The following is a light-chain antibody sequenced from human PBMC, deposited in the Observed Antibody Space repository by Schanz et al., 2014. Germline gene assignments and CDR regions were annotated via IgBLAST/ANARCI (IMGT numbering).Light chain of an antibody. Sequence: QSALTQPASVSGSPGQSITISCTGSSSDVARYNFVSWYQHHPGKAPKLMIYDVSNRPSGVSNRFSGSKSGNTASLTISGLQAEDESDYYCSSFTSTNTWVFGGGTKLTVL. CDR3: SSFTSTNTWV. CDR2: DVS. V-gene: IGLV2-14*03. CDR1: SSDVARYNF. J-gene: IGLJ3*02.